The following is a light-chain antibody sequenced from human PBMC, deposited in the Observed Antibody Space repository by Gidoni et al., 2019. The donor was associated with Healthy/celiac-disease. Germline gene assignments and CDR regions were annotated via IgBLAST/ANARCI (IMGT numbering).Light chain of an antibody. J-gene: IGLJ2*01. CDR2: EVS. CDR3: SSYTSSSTRVV. Sequence: QSALTQPASVSGSPGQSITISCTGTSSDVGGYNYVSWHQQHPGKAPKLMIYEVSNRHSGVSNRFSGSKSGNTASLTISGLQAEDEADYYCSSYTSSSTRVVFGGGTKLTVL. CDR1: SSDVGGYNY. V-gene: IGLV2-14*01.